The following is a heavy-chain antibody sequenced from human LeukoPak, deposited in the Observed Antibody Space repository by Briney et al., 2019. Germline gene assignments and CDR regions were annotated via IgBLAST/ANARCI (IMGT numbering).Heavy chain of an antibody. D-gene: IGHD3-22*01. J-gene: IGHJ4*02. CDR2: IKQDGSEK. CDR1: GFTFSSYW. V-gene: IGHV3-7*01. CDR3: ARDKGDYYDSSGFLYYFDY. Sequence: GGSLRLSCAASGFTFSSYWMSWVRQAPGKGLEWVANIKQDGSEKYYVDSVKGRFTISRDNAKNSLYLQMNSLRAEDTAVYYCARDKGDYYDSSGFLYYFDYWGQGTLVTVSS.